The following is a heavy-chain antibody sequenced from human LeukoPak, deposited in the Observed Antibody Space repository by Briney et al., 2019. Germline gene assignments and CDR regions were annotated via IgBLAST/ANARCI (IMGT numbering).Heavy chain of an antibody. Sequence: PGRSLRLSCAASGFTFSSYAMHWGRQAPGKGLEWGAVISYDGSNKYYADSVKGRFTISRDDSKNTLYLQMNSLRAEDTAVYYCARDGGYYGSGSYYNPSYWGQGTLVTVSS. CDR3: ARDGGYYGSGSYYNPSY. D-gene: IGHD3-10*01. CDR2: ISYDGSNK. CDR1: GFTFSSYA. J-gene: IGHJ4*02. V-gene: IGHV3-30-3*01.